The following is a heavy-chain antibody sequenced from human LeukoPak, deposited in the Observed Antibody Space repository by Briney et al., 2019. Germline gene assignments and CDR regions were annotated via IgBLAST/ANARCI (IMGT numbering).Heavy chain of an antibody. D-gene: IGHD3-10*01. J-gene: IGHJ4*02. V-gene: IGHV3-23*01. CDR1: GFTFSNYA. CDR3: AKGSDYYGSVTSKKTD. CDR2: ISGGSGNI. Sequence: GGSLRLSCSVSGFTFSNYAMHWVREAPGKGLVGVSLISGGSGNIYYVDSVKRRFTISRDNSENKLYAQMTSLRAEDTAISYCAKGSDYYGSVTSKKTDSGQGTLVTVSS.